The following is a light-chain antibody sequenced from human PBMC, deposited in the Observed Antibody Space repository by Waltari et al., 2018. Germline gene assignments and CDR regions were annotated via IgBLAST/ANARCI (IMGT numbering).Light chain of an antibody. V-gene: IGLV2-23*02. CDR1: SSDVGNYNL. CDR3: CSYAGSRIVV. J-gene: IGLJ2*01. CDR2: EVT. Sequence: ALTQPASVSGSPGQSITISCTGTSSDVGNYNLVSWYQHHPGKVPKLMIYEVTKRPSGISNRFSGSKSGNTASLTISGLQAEDEGDYYCCSYAGSRIVVFGGGTKMTVL.